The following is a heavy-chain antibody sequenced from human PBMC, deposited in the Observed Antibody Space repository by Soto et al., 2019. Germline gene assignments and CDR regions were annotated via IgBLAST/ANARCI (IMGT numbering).Heavy chain of an antibody. Sequence: KPSETLSLTCTVSGGSISSGGYYWSWIRQHPGKGLEWIGYIYYSGSTYYNPSLKSRVTISVDTSKNQFSLKLSSVTAADTAVYYCARVSAALWFDPWGQGTLVTVSS. J-gene: IGHJ5*02. CDR2: IYYSGST. D-gene: IGHD6-6*01. CDR1: GGSISSGGYY. CDR3: ARVSAALWFDP. V-gene: IGHV4-31*03.